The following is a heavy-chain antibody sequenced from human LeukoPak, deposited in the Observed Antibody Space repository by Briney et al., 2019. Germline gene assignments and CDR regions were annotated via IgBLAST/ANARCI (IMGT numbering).Heavy chain of an antibody. D-gene: IGHD6-25*01. CDR1: GFIFSNYA. Sequence: GGSLRLSCAASGFIFSNYAMYWVRQAPGKGLESVAAISTKGGSTSYADSVKGRITISRDDSKNTLYLQMGSLTTDDMGVYFCARDRSGAFDYWGQGTLVTVSS. V-gene: IGHV3-64*02. CDR2: ISTKGGST. CDR3: ARDRSGAFDY. J-gene: IGHJ4*02.